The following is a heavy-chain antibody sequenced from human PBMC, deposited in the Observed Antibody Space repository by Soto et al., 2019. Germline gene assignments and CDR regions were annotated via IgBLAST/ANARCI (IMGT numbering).Heavy chain of an antibody. CDR2: LYYSGSP. V-gene: IGHV4-61*01. CDR3: ARMRYSYGARNFDY. Sequence: QVQLQESGPGLVKPSETLFLTCAVSGDPVSSASFYWSWIRQPPGKGLEWIGYLYYSGSPNYDPPLKSRVTISMHTSNNQFSLKLTSVTAADTAVYYCARMRYSYGARNFDYWGQGALVTVSP. CDR1: GDPVSSASFY. D-gene: IGHD5-18*01. J-gene: IGHJ4*02.